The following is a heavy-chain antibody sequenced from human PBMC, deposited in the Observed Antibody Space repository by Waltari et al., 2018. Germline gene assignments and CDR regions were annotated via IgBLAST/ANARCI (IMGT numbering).Heavy chain of an antibody. Sequence: EVQLVESGGGLVEPGGSLRLSCAASEFTCAYYWVPWVRQAPWKGLEWVANIKEDGSEKYYVDSVKGRFTISRDNAKNSLYLQMSSLRVEDTAVYYCATQSWSNFEYWGQGTLVTVSS. CDR2: IKEDGSEK. D-gene: IGHD3-3*01. CDR3: ATQSWSNFEY. J-gene: IGHJ4*02. CDR1: EFTCAYYW. V-gene: IGHV3-7*01.